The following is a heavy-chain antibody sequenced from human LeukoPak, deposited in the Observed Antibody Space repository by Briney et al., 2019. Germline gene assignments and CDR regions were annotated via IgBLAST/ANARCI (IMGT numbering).Heavy chain of an antibody. CDR2: ISSTGSHI. J-gene: IGHJ5*02. V-gene: IGHV3-21*01. CDR1: GFTVSSNY. D-gene: IGHD1-1*01. CDR3: TRVAQSGPTGWFDP. Sequence: GGSLRLSCAASGFTVSSNYMSWVRQAPGKGLEWVSSISSTGSHIYYADSVKGRFTISRDNPGNVFYLQMDSLRAEDTAVYYCTRVAQSGPTGWFDPWGQGTLVTVSS.